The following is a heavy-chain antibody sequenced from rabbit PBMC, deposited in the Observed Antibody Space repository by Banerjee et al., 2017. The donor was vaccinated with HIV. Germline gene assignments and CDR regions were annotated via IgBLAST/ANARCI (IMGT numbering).Heavy chain of an antibody. D-gene: IGHD2-1*01. CDR1: GFSFSNKYV. V-gene: IGHV1S45*01. CDR3: ATFSYDDYYFNL. CDR2: INTSSGNT. Sequence: QEQLEESGGDLVKPEGSLTLTCTASGFSFSNKYVMCWVRQAPGKGLEWIACINTSSGNTVYANWAKGRFTISKTSSTTVTLQMTSLTAADTATYFCATFSYDDYYFNLWGQGTLVTVS. J-gene: IGHJ4*01.